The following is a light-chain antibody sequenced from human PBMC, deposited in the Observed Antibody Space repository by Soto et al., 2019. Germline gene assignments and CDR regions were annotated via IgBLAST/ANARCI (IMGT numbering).Light chain of an antibody. CDR2: GTS. CDR3: QEYGISPTWT. V-gene: IGKV3-20*01. J-gene: IGKJ1*01. CDR1: QNIARSY. Sequence: VVLTQSPGTLSLSPGESATLSCRASQNIARSYLAWYQHKPGRAPRLLIFGTSSRATGIPDRFSGSGSGTDFTLTISRLEPEDFAVYYCQEYGISPTWTFGQGTKVEIK.